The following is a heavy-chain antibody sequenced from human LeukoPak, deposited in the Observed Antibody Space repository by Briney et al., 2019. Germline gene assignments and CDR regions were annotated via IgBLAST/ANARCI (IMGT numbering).Heavy chain of an antibody. V-gene: IGHV3-13*01. CDR3: VRVLTRDGYNYFDS. CDR1: GFTFSTYN. J-gene: IGHJ4*02. Sequence: GGSLRLSCAASGFTFSTYNMHWVRQATGKGLEWVSGIDTAGDTYYPGSVKGRFTISRETAKNSLYLQMNSLRAGDTAVHYCVRVLTRDGYNYFDSWGQGTLVTVSS. D-gene: IGHD5-24*01. CDR2: IDTAGDT.